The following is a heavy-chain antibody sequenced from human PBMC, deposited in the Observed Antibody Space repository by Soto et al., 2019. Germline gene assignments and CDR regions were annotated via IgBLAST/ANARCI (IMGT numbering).Heavy chain of an antibody. CDR2: IIPIFGTA. D-gene: IGHD3-22*01. Sequence: SVKVSCKASGGTFSSYAISWVRQAPGQGLEWMGGIIPIFGTANYAQKFQGRVTITADESTSTAYMELSSLRSEDTAVYYCAGLTYYYDSSGHNNWFDPWGQGTLVTVS. J-gene: IGHJ5*02. CDR3: AGLTYYYDSSGHNNWFDP. CDR1: GGTFSSYA. V-gene: IGHV1-69*13.